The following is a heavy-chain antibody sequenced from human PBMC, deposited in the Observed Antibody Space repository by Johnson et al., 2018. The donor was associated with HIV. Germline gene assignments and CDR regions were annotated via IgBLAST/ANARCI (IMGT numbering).Heavy chain of an antibody. CDR3: ARDHTPFTRIFGVVGPDDAFDI. Sequence: VQLVESGGVLVQPGGSLRLSCAASGFTVSSNYMSWVRQAPGKGLEWVSVIYSGGSTYYADSVKGRFTISRDNSKNTLYLQMNSLRAEDTAVYYWARDHTPFTRIFGVVGPDDAFDIWGQGTMVTVSS. CDR1: GFTVSSNY. V-gene: IGHV3-66*01. D-gene: IGHD3-3*01. CDR2: IYSGGST. J-gene: IGHJ3*02.